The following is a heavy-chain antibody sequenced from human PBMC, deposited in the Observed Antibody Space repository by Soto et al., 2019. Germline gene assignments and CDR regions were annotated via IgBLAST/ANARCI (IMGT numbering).Heavy chain of an antibody. D-gene: IGHD2-2*01. CDR1: GFTFSSNY. V-gene: IGHV3-74*01. CDR2: INSDGSRT. CDR3: ASRGAVVPAASFDY. J-gene: IGHJ4*02. Sequence: EVQLVESGGDLVQPGESLRLSCAASGFTFSSNYMHWVRKAPGKGLVWVSFINSDGSRTNYADSVKGRFTISRDNAKNTLYLQMTSLRAEDTAVYYCASRGAVVPAASFDYWGQGTLVTVSS.